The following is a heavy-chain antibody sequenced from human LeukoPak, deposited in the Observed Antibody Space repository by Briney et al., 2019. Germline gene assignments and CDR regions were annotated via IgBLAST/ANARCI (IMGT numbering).Heavy chain of an antibody. J-gene: IGHJ4*02. CDR3: ARDKLGYCSGGSCYSEGYFDY. D-gene: IGHD2-15*01. V-gene: IGHV3-33*01. CDR1: GFTFGSYG. CDR2: IWYDGSNK. Sequence: PGGSLRLSCTASGFTFGSYGMRWVRQAPGKGLEWVAVIWYDGSNKYYADSVKGRFTISRDNSKNTLYLQMNSLRAEDTAVYYCARDKLGYCSGGSCYSEGYFDYWGQGTLVTVSS.